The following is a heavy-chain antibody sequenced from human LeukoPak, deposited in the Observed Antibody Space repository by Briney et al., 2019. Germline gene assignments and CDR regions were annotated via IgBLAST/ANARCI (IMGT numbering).Heavy chain of an antibody. D-gene: IGHD5/OR15-5a*01. V-gene: IGHV1-8*01. CDR1: GYTFTSYV. J-gene: IGHJ5*02. CDR3: ARSGLSHNWFDP. Sequence: ASAKVSCKASGYTFTSYVINWVRPATGQGLEWMGWMKPNSGNTGYAQKFQGRVNMTRNTSISTAYMELSSLRSEDTAVYHCARSGLSHNWFDPWGQGTLVTVSS. CDR2: MKPNSGNT.